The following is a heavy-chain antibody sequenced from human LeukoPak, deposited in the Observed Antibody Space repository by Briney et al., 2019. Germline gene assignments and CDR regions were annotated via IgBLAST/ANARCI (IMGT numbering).Heavy chain of an antibody. D-gene: IGHD3-22*01. J-gene: IGHJ4*02. CDR3: ARAGHYDTTWYQ. CDR1: GFSFSNYW. CDR2: IKQDGSEK. V-gene: IGHV3-7*01. Sequence: GGSLTLSCAASGFSFSNYWMSWVRQAPGKGLEWVANIKQDGSEKYYVDSVKGRLTISRDNAKNSLYLQMNSLRAEDTALYYCARAGHYDTTWYQWGQGTLVTVSS.